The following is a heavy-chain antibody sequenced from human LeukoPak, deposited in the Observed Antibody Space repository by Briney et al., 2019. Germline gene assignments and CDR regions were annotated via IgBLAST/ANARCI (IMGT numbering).Heavy chain of an antibody. CDR2: IDWDDDK. CDR1: GFSLSTRGMC. V-gene: IGHV2-70*01. D-gene: IGHD3-22*01. J-gene: IGHJ4*02. Sequence: SGPALVKPTQTPTLTGTFSGFSLSTRGMCVSWIRQPPGKALEWLALIDWDDDKYYSTSLKTRLTISKDTSKNQVVLIMTNMDPVDTATYYCARMGYYDSSGYESRYYFDYWGQGTLVTVSS. CDR3: ARMGYYDSSGYESRYYFDY.